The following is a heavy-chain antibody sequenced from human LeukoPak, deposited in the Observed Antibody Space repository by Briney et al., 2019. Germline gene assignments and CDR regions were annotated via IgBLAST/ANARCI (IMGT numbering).Heavy chain of an antibody. CDR1: GGSISSDDYY. J-gene: IGHJ3*02. CDR3: ARDNVGYDSRDYRGYDASDI. Sequence: SQTLSLTCTVSGGSISSDDYYWSWIRQHPGKGLEWIGYIYYSGTTYYNPSLESRVTISVDTSKKQLSLQLSSVTAADTAVYYCARDNVGYDSRDYRGYDASDIWGQGTMVTVSS. D-gene: IGHD3-22*01. CDR2: IYYSGTT. V-gene: IGHV4-31*03.